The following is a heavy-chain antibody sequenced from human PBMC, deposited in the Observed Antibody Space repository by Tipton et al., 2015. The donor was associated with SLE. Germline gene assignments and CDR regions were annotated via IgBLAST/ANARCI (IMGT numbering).Heavy chain of an antibody. CDR3: ARRGVTVVHFDY. D-gene: IGHD4-23*01. Sequence: TLSLTCTVSGGSISSSSYYWGWIRQPPGKGLEWIGNIYYSGSTYYNPSLKSRVTISVDKSKNQFPLKLSSVTAADTAVHYCARRGVTVVHFDYWGQGTLVTVSS. J-gene: IGHJ4*02. CDR2: IYYSGST. V-gene: IGHV4-39*06. CDR1: GGSISSSSYY.